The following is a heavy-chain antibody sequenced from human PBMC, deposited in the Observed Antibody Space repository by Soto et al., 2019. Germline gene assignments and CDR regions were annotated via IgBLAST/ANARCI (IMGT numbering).Heavy chain of an antibody. D-gene: IGHD3-3*01. CDR1: GGSISSYY. V-gene: IGHV4-59*08. J-gene: IGHJ4*02. Sequence: SETLSLTCTVSGGSISSYYWSWIRQPPGKGLEWIGYIYYSGSTNYNPSLKSRVTISVDTSKNQFSLKLSSVTAADTAVYYCARLPDFWSGYSEYYFDYWGQGTLVTVSS. CDR2: IYYSGST. CDR3: ARLPDFWSGYSEYYFDY.